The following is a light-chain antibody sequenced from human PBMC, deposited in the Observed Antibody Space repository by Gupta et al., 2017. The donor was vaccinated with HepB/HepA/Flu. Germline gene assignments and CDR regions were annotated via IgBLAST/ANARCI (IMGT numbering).Light chain of an antibody. V-gene: IGKV1-5*03. CDR1: QSIYTW. Sequence: DILMTQSPSTLSASVGDRVTITCRASQSIYTWLAWYQQKPGKAPKILIYMVSSLKSGVPSRFSGSASGTEFTLTISSLQPDDSATYYCQQYKRDPWTFGQGTKVEIK. J-gene: IGKJ1*01. CDR3: QQYKRDPWT. CDR2: MVS.